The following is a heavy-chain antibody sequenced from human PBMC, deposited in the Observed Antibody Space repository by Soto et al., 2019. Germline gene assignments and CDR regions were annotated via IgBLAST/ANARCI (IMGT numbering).Heavy chain of an antibody. CDR3: AKVGNYYGSGSYFSHFDL. J-gene: IGHJ2*01. V-gene: IGHV3-23*01. CDR1: GFTFSSYA. Sequence: GGSLRLSCAASGFTFSSYAMSWVRQAPGKGLEWVSAISGSGGSTYYADSVKGRFTISRDNSKNTLYLQMNSLRAEDTAVYYCAKVGNYYGSGSYFSHFDLWGRGTLVTVSS. D-gene: IGHD3-10*01. CDR2: ISGSGGST.